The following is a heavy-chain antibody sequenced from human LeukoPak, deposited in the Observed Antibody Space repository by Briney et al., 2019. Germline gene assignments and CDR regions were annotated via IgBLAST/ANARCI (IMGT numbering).Heavy chain of an antibody. CDR3: MNIVVVPAAMDY. CDR2: IYYSGST. V-gene: IGHV4-39*07. J-gene: IGHJ4*02. D-gene: IGHD2-2*01. CDR1: GGSISSSSYY. Sequence: SETLSLTCTVSGGSISSSSYYWGWIRQPPGKGLEWIGSIYYSGSTYYNPSLKSRVTISVDTSKNQFSLKLSSVTAADTAVYYCMNIVVVPAAMDYWGQGTLVTVSS.